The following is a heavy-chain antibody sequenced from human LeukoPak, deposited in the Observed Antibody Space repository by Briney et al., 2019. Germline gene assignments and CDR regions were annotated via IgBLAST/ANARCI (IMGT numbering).Heavy chain of an antibody. V-gene: IGHV1-69*04. Sequence: SVKVSCKASGGTFSSYAISWVRQAPGQGLEWMGRIIPIFGIANYAQKFQGRVTITADKSTSTAYMELSSLRSEDTAVYYCARGRPSHGLLLWCGESWGQGTLVTVSS. CDR1: GGTFSSYA. J-gene: IGHJ4*02. D-gene: IGHD3-10*01. CDR3: ARGRPSHGLLLWCGES. CDR2: IIPIFGIA.